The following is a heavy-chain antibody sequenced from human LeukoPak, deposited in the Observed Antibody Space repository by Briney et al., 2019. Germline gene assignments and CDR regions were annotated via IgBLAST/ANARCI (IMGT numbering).Heavy chain of an antibody. CDR3: ARVPYSSSWRPTYYMDV. CDR2: IIPIFGTA. V-gene: IGHV1-69*05. J-gene: IGHJ6*03. CDR1: GGTFSSYA. Sequence: ASVKVFCKASGGTFSSYAISWVRQAPGQGLEWMGGIIPIFGTANYAQKFQGRVTITTDESTSTAYMELSSLRSEDTAVYYCARVPYSSSWRPTYYMDVWGKGTTVTVSS. D-gene: IGHD6-13*01.